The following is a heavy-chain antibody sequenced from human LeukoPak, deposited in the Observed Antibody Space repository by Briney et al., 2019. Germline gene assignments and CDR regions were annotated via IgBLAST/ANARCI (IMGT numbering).Heavy chain of an antibody. Sequence: GGSLRLSCAASGFTVSSNYMSWVRQAPGKGLEWVSVIYSGGSTYYADSVKGRFTISRDNSKNTLYLQMNSLRAEDTAVYYCAKDIVVVVAATHGAFDIWGQGTMVTVSS. J-gene: IGHJ3*02. CDR2: IYSGGST. CDR3: AKDIVVVVAATHGAFDI. D-gene: IGHD2-15*01. CDR1: GFTVSSNY. V-gene: IGHV3-53*01.